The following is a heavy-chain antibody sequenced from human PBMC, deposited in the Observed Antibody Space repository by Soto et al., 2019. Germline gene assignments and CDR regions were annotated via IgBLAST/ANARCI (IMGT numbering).Heavy chain of an antibody. CDR3: ARDGGMVRGVIIKGWFDP. CDR1: GGSVSSGSYY. D-gene: IGHD3-10*01. V-gene: IGHV4-61*01. J-gene: IGHJ5*02. Sequence: QVQLQESGPGLVKPSETLSLTCTVSGGSVSSGSYYWSWIRQPPGKGLDWIGYIYYCGSTNYNPSLKSRVTISVDTSKNQFSLKLSSVTAADTAVYHCARDGGMVRGVIIKGWFDPWGQGTLVTVSS. CDR2: IYYCGST.